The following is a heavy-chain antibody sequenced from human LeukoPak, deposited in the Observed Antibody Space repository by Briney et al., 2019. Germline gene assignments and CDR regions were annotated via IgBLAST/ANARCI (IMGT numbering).Heavy chain of an antibody. J-gene: IGHJ4*02. D-gene: IGHD2-21*01. Sequence: GGSLRLSCGVSGFTFSNNAMHWARRAPGKGLEWVALISNDGNNKHYADSVKGRFTISRDNSRNTLYLQMNSLRTEDTAVYYCAKDLGLRGIYGPRGGKTIDYWGQGTLVTVSS. CDR3: AKDLGLRGIYGPRGGKTIDY. CDR2: ISNDGNNK. CDR1: GFTFSNNA. V-gene: IGHV3-30*18.